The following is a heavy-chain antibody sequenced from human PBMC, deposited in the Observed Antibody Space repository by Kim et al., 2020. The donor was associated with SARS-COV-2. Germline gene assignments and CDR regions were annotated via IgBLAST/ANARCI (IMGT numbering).Heavy chain of an antibody. D-gene: IGHD4-17*01. J-gene: IGHJ4*02. CDR1: GGSISSFY. V-gene: IGHV4-59*01. CDR3: ARGRDYGDYDLAGGY. CDR2: IYYIGST. Sequence: SETLSLTCTVSGGSISSFYWSWIRQPPGKGLEWIGYIYYIGSTNYNPSLKSRVTISVDTSKNQFSLKLSSVTAADTAVYYCARGRDYGDYDLAGGYWGQGTLVTVSS.